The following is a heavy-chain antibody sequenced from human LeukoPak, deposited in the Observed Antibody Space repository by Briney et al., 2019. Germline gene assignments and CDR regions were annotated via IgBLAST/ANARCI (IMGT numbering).Heavy chain of an antibody. CDR2: IYYSGTT. CDR1: GASISSGDYY. D-gene: IGHD5-24*01. J-gene: IGHJ4*02. V-gene: IGHV4-30-4*08. Sequence: SQTLSLTCTVSGASISSGDYYWRWIRQPPGKGLEWVGFIYYSGTTYYNPSLKSRVTISVDTSKSQFSLKMTSVTAADTAVYYCATYMSRDQYLDYWGQGTPVTVSS. CDR3: ATYMSRDQYLDY.